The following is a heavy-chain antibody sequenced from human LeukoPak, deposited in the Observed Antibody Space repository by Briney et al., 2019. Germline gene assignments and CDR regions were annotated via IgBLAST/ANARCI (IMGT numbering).Heavy chain of an antibody. CDR2: INPNSGGT. CDR3: ARESSDGSGSYDY. J-gene: IGHJ4*02. V-gene: IGHV1-2*06. D-gene: IGHD3-10*01. CDR1: GYTFTGYY. Sequence: ASVKVSCKASGYTFTGYYIHWVRQAPGQGLEWMGRINPNSGGTNYAQKFQGRVTMTRDTSISTAYVELSGLRSDDTAVYYCARESSDGSGSYDYWGQGTLVTVSS.